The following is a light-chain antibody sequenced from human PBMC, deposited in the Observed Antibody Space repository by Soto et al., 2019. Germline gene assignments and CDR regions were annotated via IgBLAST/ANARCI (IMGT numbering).Light chain of an antibody. CDR1: QGISSY. V-gene: IGKV1-9*01. Sequence: DIQLTLSPSFLSASIGDRVTITCRASQGISSYLAWYQQTPGKPPKLLIYAASNRATGIPARFSGSGSGTDFTLSISSLEPEDFAVYYCQQRSNWPITFGQVTRLE. CDR3: QQRSNWPIT. J-gene: IGKJ5*01. CDR2: AAS.